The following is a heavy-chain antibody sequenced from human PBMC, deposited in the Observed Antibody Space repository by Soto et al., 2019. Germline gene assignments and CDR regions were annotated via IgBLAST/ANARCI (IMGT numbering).Heavy chain of an antibody. Sequence: PGGSLRLSCAASGFIFSTYSMHWVRQAPGKGLEWVSSISGSLGYVHYADSVKGRFTVSRDNIGTPLYLQMNSLRAEDTAVYYCAREGVHNYNEYNLDNWGLGTLVTVSS. D-gene: IGHD4-4*01. CDR2: ISGSLGYV. V-gene: IGHV3-21*01. CDR1: GFIFSTYS. J-gene: IGHJ4*02. CDR3: AREGVHNYNEYNLDN.